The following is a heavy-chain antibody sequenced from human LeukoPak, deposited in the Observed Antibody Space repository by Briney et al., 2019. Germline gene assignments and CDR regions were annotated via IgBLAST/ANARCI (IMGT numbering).Heavy chain of an antibody. CDR3: TTDLRWFDP. J-gene: IGHJ5*02. CDR1: GFTFSNAW. Sequence: GGSLRLSCAASGFTFSNAWMSWVRQAPGKGLEWVGRIKSKTDGWTTDYAPPVKGRFTISRDDSKNTLYLQMNSLKTEDTAVYYCTTDLRWFDPWGQGTLVTVSS. CDR2: IKSKTDGWTT. V-gene: IGHV3-15*01.